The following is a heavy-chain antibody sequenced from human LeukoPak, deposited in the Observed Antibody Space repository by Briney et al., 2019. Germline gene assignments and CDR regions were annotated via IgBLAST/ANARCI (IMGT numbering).Heavy chain of an antibody. V-gene: IGHV3-30*02. CDR3: AKVLAVTSYGAKSVFDH. D-gene: IGHD4-23*01. Sequence: GGSLRLSCAASGFTFSSYGMHWVRQAPGKGLEWVAFIRYDGSNKYYADSVKGRFTISRDNSKNTVYLQMNSLRAEDTAVYYCAKVLAVTSYGAKSVFDHWGQGTLVTVSS. CDR1: GFTFSSYG. J-gene: IGHJ4*02. CDR2: IRYDGSNK.